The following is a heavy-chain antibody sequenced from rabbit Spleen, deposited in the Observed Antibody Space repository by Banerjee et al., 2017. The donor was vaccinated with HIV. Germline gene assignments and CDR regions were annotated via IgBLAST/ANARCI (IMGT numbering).Heavy chain of an antibody. J-gene: IGHJ4*01. CDR2: IDTNDGDT. CDR3: ARAGVYVELDL. D-gene: IGHD5-1*01. V-gene: IGHV1S40*01. CDR1: GFSFSSNW. Sequence: QSLEESGGGLVKPGGTLTLTCTVSGFSFSSNWICWVRQAPGKGLEWIACIDTNDGDTDYANWPKGRFTISKTSSTTVTLQMTSLTVADTATYFCARAGVYVELDLWGQGTLVTVS.